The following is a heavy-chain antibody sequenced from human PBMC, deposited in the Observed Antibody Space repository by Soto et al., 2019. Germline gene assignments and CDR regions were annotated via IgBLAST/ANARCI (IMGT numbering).Heavy chain of an antibody. CDR3: ARDLYYGSGSYRWFDP. CDR1: GYTFTAYY. CDR2: INPNNGGT. V-gene: IGHV1-2*02. J-gene: IGHJ5*02. D-gene: IGHD3-10*01. Sequence: GASVKVSCKASGYTFTAYYIHWVRQAPGQGLEWMGWINPNNGGTTYAQKFQGRVTMTRDTSISTAYMELRSLRSDDTAVYYCARDLYYGSGSYRWFDPWGQGTLVTVSS.